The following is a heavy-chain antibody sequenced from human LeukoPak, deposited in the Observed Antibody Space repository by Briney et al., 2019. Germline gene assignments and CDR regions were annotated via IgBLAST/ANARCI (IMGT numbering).Heavy chain of an antibody. CDR3: ARERDAFDI. Sequence: PGGSLRLSCAASGFTFSSYGMHWVRQAPGKGLEWVAVIWYDGSNKYYADSVKGRFTISRDNSKNTLYLQMSSLRAEDTAVYYCARERDAFDIWGQGTMITVSS. J-gene: IGHJ3*02. CDR1: GFTFSSYG. CDR2: IWYDGSNK. V-gene: IGHV3-33*01.